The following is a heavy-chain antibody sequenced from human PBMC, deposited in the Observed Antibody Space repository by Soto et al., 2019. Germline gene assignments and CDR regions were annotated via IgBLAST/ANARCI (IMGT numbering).Heavy chain of an antibody. V-gene: IGHV4-59*01. CDR3: ARGVDYYATSGYFSFDS. J-gene: IGHJ4*02. D-gene: IGHD3-16*01. Sequence: SETLSLTCNLSGGSFHNFYWLCIRQPPGEGLDWVGHVHYSGSANYSPSLNSRATISLDTSKSQLSLKLRSVTAADTAMYFCARGVDYYATSGYFSFDSWGQGIQVTVSS. CDR1: GGSFHNFY. CDR2: VHYSGSA.